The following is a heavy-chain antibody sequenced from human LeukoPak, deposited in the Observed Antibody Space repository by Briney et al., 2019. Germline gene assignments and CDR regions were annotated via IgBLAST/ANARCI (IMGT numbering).Heavy chain of an antibody. CDR3: ARDLSRLRFFSDAFDI. Sequence: GGSLRLSCAASGFTFSSYGMHWVRQAPGKGLEWVTGISYDGSNKYYADSVKGRFTISRDNSKNTLYLQMNSLRAEDTAVYYCARDLSRLRFFSDAFDIWGQGAMVTVSS. CDR2: ISYDGSNK. D-gene: IGHD3-3*01. V-gene: IGHV3-30*03. CDR1: GFTFSSYG. J-gene: IGHJ3*02.